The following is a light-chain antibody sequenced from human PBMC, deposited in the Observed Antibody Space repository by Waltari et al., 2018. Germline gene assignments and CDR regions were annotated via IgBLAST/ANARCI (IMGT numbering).Light chain of an antibody. Sequence: DIQMTQSPSTLSAFVGDRVIITCRASQSISSSLAWYQQKPGKAPKLLIYETSTLQNGAPPRCSGSGSGTEFTLTISILQPDDVATYYRQQDRRFWTFGQGTKVELK. J-gene: IGKJ1*01. V-gene: IGKV1-5*03. CDR3: QQDRRFWT. CDR1: QSISSS. CDR2: ETS.